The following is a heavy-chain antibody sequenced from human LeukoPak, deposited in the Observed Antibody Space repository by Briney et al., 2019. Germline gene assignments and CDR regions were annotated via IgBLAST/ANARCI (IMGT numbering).Heavy chain of an antibody. CDR3: ARVAAKTVDY. D-gene: IGHD2-15*01. Sequence: SETLSLTCAVYGGSFSGYYWSWIRQPPGEGLEWIGEINHSGSTNYNPSLKSRVTISVDTSKNQFSLKLSSVTAADTAVYYCARVAAKTVDYWGQGTLVTVSS. J-gene: IGHJ4*02. V-gene: IGHV4-34*01. CDR1: GGSFSGYY. CDR2: INHSGST.